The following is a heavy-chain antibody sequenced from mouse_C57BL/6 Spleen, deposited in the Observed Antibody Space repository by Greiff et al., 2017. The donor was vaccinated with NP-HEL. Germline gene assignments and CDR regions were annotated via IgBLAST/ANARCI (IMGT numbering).Heavy chain of an antibody. V-gene: IGHV1-72*01. J-gene: IGHJ1*03. D-gene: IGHD4-1*02. CDR2: IDPNSGGT. CDR3: ATIRSTGFYWYFDV. Sequence: QVQLQQPGAELVKPGASVKLSCKASGYTFTSYWMHWVKQRPGRGLEWIGRIDPNSGGTKYNEKFKRNATLTVDKPSSTAYMQLSSLTSEDSAVYYCATIRSTGFYWYFDVWGTGTTVTVSS. CDR1: GYTFTSYW.